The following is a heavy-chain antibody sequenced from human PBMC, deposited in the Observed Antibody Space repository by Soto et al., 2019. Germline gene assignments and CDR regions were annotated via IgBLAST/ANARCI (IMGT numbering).Heavy chain of an antibody. CDR2: IYYSGST. V-gene: IGHV4-39*01. CDR1: GGSISSSSYY. D-gene: IGHD3-3*02. J-gene: IGHJ6*03. CDR3: ARQIRGLMTYYYYMDV. Sequence: PSETLSLTCTVSGGSISSSSYYWGWIRQPPGTGLEWIGSIYYSGSTYYNPSLKSRVTIAVDTSKNQFSLKLSSVTAADTAVYYCARQIRGLMTYYYYMDVWGKGTTVTVSS.